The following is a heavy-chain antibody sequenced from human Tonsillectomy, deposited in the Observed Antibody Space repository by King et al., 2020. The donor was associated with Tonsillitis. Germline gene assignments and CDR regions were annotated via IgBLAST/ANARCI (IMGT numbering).Heavy chain of an antibody. CDR2: ISSSSGYI. Sequence: VQLVESGGGLVKPGGSLRLSCTASGFTFSSYSMNWVRQAPGKGLEWVSFISSSSGYIYYTDSVKGRFTISRDNAKNSLYLQMNSLRAEDTAVYYCARSQAAAMGNDYWGQGTLVTVSS. V-gene: IGHV3-21*01. J-gene: IGHJ4*02. D-gene: IGHD2-2*01. CDR1: GFTFSSYS. CDR3: ARSQAAAMGNDY.